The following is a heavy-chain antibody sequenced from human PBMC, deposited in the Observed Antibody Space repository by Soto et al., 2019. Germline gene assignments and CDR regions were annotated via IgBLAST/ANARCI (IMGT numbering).Heavy chain of an antibody. J-gene: IGHJ6*02. Sequence: PGESLKISCKGSGYSFTSYWIGWVRQMPGKGLEWMGIIYPGDSDTRYSPSFQGQVTISADKSISTAYLQWSSLKASDTAMYYCARLGYYDSSLGYYYYYGMDVWGQGTTVTVSS. D-gene: IGHD3-22*01. CDR1: GYSFTSYW. CDR2: IYPGDSDT. V-gene: IGHV5-51*01. CDR3: ARLGYYDSSLGYYYYYGMDV.